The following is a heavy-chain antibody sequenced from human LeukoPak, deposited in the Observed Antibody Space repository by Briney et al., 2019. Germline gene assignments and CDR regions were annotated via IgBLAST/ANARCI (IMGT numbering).Heavy chain of an antibody. CDR2: INHSGST. D-gene: IGHD6-6*01. J-gene: IGHJ6*03. CDR1: VGSFNGYY. CDR3: ARRAEYSSPFYYYYYLDV. Sequence: SETLSLTCAVYVGSFNGYYWSWIRQPPGKGLEWIGEINHSGSTNYNPSLRSRVTISVDTSKNQFSLKLSSVTAADTAVYYCARRAEYSSPFYYYYYLDVWGKGTTVTVSS. V-gene: IGHV4-34*01.